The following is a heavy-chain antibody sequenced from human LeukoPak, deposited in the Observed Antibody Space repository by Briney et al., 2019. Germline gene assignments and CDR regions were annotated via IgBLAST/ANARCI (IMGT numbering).Heavy chain of an antibody. Sequence: PSETLSLTCTVSGGSIRSYYWSWTRQPPGKGLEWIGYIYYSGSANYNPSLKSRVTISVDTSKNQFSLKLSSVTAADTAVYYCAKVSGYSSGVFDYWGQGTLVTVSS. CDR2: IYYSGSA. CDR3: AKVSGYSSGVFDY. D-gene: IGHD6-19*01. V-gene: IGHV4-59*01. CDR1: GGSIRSYY. J-gene: IGHJ4*02.